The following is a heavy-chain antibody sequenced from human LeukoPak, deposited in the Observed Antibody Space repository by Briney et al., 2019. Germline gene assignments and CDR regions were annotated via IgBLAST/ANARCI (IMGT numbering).Heavy chain of an antibody. D-gene: IGHD4-17*01. CDR3: ARRTTVTTVYYYYGMDV. Sequence: RASVKVSCKASGGTFSSYAISWVRQAPGQGLEWMGGIIPIFGTANYAQKFQGRVTITADESTSTAHMELSSLRSEDTAVYYCARRTTVTTVYYYYGMDVWGQGTTVTVSS. V-gene: IGHV1-69*13. CDR1: GGTFSSYA. CDR2: IIPIFGTA. J-gene: IGHJ6*02.